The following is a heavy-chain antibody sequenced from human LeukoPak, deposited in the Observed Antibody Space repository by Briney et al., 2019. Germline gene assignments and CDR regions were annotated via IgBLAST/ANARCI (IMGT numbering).Heavy chain of an antibody. D-gene: IGHD2-21*02. CDR1: GFTFISYW. Sequence: GGSLRLSWAASGFTFISYWMSWVRQAPGKGLEWVANIKQDGSEKYYVDSVKGRFTISRDNAKNPLYLQMNSLRAEDTAVYYCARARVVTKWIDYWGQGTLVTVSS. J-gene: IGHJ4*02. CDR2: IKQDGSEK. CDR3: ARARVVTKWIDY. V-gene: IGHV3-7*03.